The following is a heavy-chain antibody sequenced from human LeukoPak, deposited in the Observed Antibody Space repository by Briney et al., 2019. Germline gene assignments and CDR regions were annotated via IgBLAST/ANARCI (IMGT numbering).Heavy chain of an antibody. V-gene: IGHV3-23*01. CDR2: ISGSGGRT. J-gene: IGHJ4*02. CDR3: AKEYTGTFSPFPAYFDN. CDR1: GFTFSSYG. Sequence: GGSLRLSCAASGFTFSSYGMSWVRQAPGKGLEWVSAISGSGGRTYYADSVKGRFTISRDNSKNTLYLQMNSLRAEDTAIYYCAKEYTGTFSPFPAYFDNWGQGTLVTVSS. D-gene: IGHD1-26*01.